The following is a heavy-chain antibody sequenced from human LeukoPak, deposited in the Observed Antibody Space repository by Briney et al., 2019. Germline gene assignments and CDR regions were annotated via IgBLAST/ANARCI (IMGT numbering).Heavy chain of an antibody. D-gene: IGHD3-16*02. CDR3: ARARGGNHRYPFDL. J-gene: IGHJ4*02. CDR1: GFTLSDYG. Sequence: PGGPLRLSCAVSGFTLSDYGMHWVRQAPGKGLEWVAVRSYDGSNKYYADSVKGRFTISRDNSKNTLYLQMSSLRVEDTAVYYCARARGGNHRYPFDLWGQGTLVTVSS. CDR2: RSYDGSNK. V-gene: IGHV3-30*03.